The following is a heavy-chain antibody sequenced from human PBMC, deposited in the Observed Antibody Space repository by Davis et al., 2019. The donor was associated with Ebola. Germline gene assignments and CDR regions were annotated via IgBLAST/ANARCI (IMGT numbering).Heavy chain of an antibody. CDR1: GFAFSTYA. CDR2: ITSSGGTT. Sequence: GESLKISCAASGFAFSTYAMPWVRQAPGKGLEWVSAITSSGGTTYYADSVKGRFTISRDNSKNTLYLQMNSLRAEDTAVYYCAKGGSGWTSDYHYGMDIWGKGTTVTVSS. CDR3: AKGGSGWTSDYHYGMDI. J-gene: IGHJ6*04. D-gene: IGHD6-19*01. V-gene: IGHV3-23*01.